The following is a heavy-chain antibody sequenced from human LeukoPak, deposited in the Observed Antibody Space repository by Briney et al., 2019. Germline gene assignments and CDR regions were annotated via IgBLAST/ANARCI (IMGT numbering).Heavy chain of an antibody. CDR1: GGSITSYY. Sequence: SETLSLTCSVSGGSITSYYWSWIRQSPGKGLEWIGHVSDGGSTNYSPSLKGRVSISVDTSKNQFSLNLRSVTAANTAVYFCARASTTFDDWGQGTLVTVSS. V-gene: IGHV4-59*01. D-gene: IGHD1-14*01. CDR3: ARASTTFDD. J-gene: IGHJ4*02. CDR2: VSDGGST.